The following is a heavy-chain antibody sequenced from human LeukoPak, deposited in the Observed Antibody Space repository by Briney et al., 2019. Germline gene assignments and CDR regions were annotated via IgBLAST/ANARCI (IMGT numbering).Heavy chain of an antibody. CDR3: ARSGGPDDYVWGSYRWKGSETLDY. V-gene: IGHV1-3*01. Sequence: GASVKVSCKASGYTFTSYAMHWVRQAPGQRLEWMGWINAGNGNTKYSQKFQGRVTITRDTSASTAYMELSSLRSEDTAVYYCARSGGPDDYVWGSYRWKGSETLDYWGQGTLVTVSS. J-gene: IGHJ4*02. D-gene: IGHD3-16*02. CDR1: GYTFTSYA. CDR2: INAGNGNT.